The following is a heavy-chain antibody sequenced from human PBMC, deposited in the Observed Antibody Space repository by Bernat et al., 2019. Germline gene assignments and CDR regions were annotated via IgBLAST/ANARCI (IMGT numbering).Heavy chain of an antibody. CDR3: SRAALRYQLTSYYYFGMDV. V-gene: IGHV3-49*03. CDR1: GFTFGNSA. CDR2: IRGKAYGETT. J-gene: IGHJ6*02. Sequence: EVQLVESGGDLVQPGRSLRLSCTGSGFTFGNSAMSWFRQAPGKGLEWVGFIRGKAYGETTEYAASVTGRFPISRDDSKSIAYLQMNSLETEDTAVYYCSRAALRYQLTSYYYFGMDVWGQGTTVTVSS. D-gene: IGHD2-2*01.